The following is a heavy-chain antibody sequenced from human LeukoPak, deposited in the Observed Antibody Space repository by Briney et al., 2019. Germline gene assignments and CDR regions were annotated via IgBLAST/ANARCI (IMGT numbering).Heavy chain of an antibody. CDR2: IYSGGST. V-gene: IGHV3-53*01. CDR3: AREDYYDSSGYYYED. CDR1: GLTVSSNY. Sequence: PGGSLRLSCAASGLTVSSNYMSWVRQAPGKGLEWVSVIYSGGSTYYADSVKGRFTISRDNSKNTLYLQMNSLRAEDTAVYYCAREDYYDSSGYYYEDWGQGTLVTVSS. J-gene: IGHJ4*02. D-gene: IGHD3-22*01.